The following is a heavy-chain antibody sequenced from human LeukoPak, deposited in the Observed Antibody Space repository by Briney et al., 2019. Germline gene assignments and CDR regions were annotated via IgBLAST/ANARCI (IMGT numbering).Heavy chain of an antibody. CDR3: ARVKASSTSWTFDQ. J-gene: IGHJ4*02. CDR1: GGSTNSYY. Sequence: SETLSLTCSVSGGSTNSYYWSWIRQSGGKGLEWIGCIYSSGSTVYNPSLNSRLTMSIDASKNQFSLTLKSVTATDTAVYYCARVKASSTSWTFDQWGQGALVTVSS. D-gene: IGHD2-2*01. V-gene: IGHV4-4*07. CDR2: IYSSGST.